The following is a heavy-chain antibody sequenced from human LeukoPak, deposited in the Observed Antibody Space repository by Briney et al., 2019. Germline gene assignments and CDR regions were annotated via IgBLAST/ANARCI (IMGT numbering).Heavy chain of an antibody. CDR3: ARGDSFSGNIAC. CDR2: IYLSGST. J-gene: IGHJ4*02. CDR1: GYSISSGYY. D-gene: IGHD2-21*01. V-gene: IGHV4-38-2*01. Sequence: SETLSLTCAVSGYSISSGYYWGWIRQPPGKGLEWIGSIYLSGSTYYNPSLKSRVTISVDTSKNQFSLKLSSVTAADTAVYYCARGDSFSGNIACWGQGTLVTVSS.